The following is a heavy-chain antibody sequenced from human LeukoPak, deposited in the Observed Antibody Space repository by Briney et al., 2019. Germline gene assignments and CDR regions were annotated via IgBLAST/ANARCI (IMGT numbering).Heavy chain of an antibody. CDR3: TTEDNYGSGSYYGIFDY. D-gene: IGHD3-10*01. CDR2: IKSKTDGGTT. V-gene: IGHV3-15*01. CDR1: GFTFSNAW. J-gene: IGHJ4*02. Sequence: GGSLRLSCAASGFTFSNAWMSWVRQPPGKGLEWVGGIKSKTDGGTTDYAAPVKGRFTISRDDSKNTLYLQMNRLKTEDTAVYYCTTEDNYGSGSYYGIFDYWGQGTLVTVSS.